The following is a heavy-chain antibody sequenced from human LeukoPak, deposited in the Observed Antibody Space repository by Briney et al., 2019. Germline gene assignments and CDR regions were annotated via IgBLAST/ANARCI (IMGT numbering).Heavy chain of an antibody. J-gene: IGHJ3*02. CDR3: AKDYYYDSSGYYYSPDAFDI. CDR1: GFTFSDYY. Sequence: GGSLRLSCAASGFTFSDYYMNWIRQAPGKGLEWVSAISGSGGSTYYADSVKGRFTISRDNSKNTLYLQMNSLRAEVTAVYYCAKDYYYDSSGYYYSPDAFDIWGQGTMVTVSS. D-gene: IGHD3-22*01. CDR2: ISGSGGST. V-gene: IGHV3-23*01.